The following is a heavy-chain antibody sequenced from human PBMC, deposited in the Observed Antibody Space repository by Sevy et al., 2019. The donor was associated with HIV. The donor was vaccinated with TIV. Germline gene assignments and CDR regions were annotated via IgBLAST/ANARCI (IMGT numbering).Heavy chain of an antibody. Sequence: SETLSLTCIVSGGSVTTTGYYWGWVRQPQGKGLEWIGNIYYGGNTFYKPSLKSRVSISVDTSNNRFSLKLNSVTAADTAVYYCATGRRSGSPFDSWGQRTLVTVSS. CDR2: IYYGGNT. V-gene: IGHV4-39*02. D-gene: IGHD6-19*01. J-gene: IGHJ4*02. CDR3: ATGRRSGSPFDS. CDR1: GGSVTTTGYY.